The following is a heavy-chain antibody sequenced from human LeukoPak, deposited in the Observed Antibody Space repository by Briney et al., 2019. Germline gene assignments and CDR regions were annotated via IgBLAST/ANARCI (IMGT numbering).Heavy chain of an antibody. CDR2: ISGSGGST. Sequence: GGSLRLSCAASGFTFSSYAMSWVRQAPGKGLEWVSAISGSGGSTYYADSVKGRFTISRDNSKNTLYLQMNSLRAEDTAVYYCAKLGGSGSYSTYYLDYWGQGTLVTVSS. J-gene: IGHJ4*02. D-gene: IGHD3-10*01. V-gene: IGHV3-23*01. CDR1: GFTFSSYA. CDR3: AKLGGSGSYSTYYLDY.